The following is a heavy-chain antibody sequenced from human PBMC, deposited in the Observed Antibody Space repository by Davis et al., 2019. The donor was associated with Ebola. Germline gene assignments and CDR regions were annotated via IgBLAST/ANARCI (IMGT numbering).Heavy chain of an antibody. CDR1: GFTFDDYA. D-gene: IGHD2/OR15-2a*01. CDR3: AKDIRRTFQRVGWYFDL. V-gene: IGHV3-9*03. CDR2: ISWNSGSI. J-gene: IGHJ2*01. Sequence: PGGSLRLSCAASGFTFDDYAMHWVRQAPGKGLEWVSGISWNSGSIGYADSVKGRFTISRDNAKNSLYLQMNSLRAEDMALYYCAKDIRRTFQRVGWYFDLWGRGTLVTVSS.